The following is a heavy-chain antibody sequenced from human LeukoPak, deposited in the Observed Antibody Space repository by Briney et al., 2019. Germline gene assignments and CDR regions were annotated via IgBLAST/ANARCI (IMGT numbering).Heavy chain of an antibody. CDR1: GFTFSSYA. CDR2: ISGSGGST. D-gene: IGHD3-10*01. Sequence: GGSLRLSCAASGFTFSSYAMKWVRQAPGKGLEWVSAISGSGGSTYYADSVKGRFTISRDNSKNTLYLQMNSLRAEDTAVYYCAKGHVLLWFGESNYFDYWGQGTLVTVSS. V-gene: IGHV3-23*01. CDR3: AKGHVLLWFGESNYFDY. J-gene: IGHJ4*02.